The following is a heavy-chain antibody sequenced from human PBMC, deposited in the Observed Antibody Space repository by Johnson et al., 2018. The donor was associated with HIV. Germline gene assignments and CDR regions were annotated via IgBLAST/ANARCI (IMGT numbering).Heavy chain of an antibody. Sequence: VQLVESGGGLVQPGGSLRLSCAASGFAFDDYAMHWVRQAPGKGLEWVSLISWDGNSTYYGDSVKGRFTISRENGENSLYLQMNSLRTEDTALYYCAKDMGYSSFGYGFDIWGQGTMVTVSS. J-gene: IGHJ3*02. CDR3: AKDMGYSSFGYGFDI. D-gene: IGHD6-19*01. V-gene: IGHV3-43D*03. CDR1: GFAFDDYA. CDR2: ISWDGNST.